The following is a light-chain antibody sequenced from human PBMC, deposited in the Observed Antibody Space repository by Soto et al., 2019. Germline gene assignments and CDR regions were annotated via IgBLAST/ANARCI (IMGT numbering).Light chain of an antibody. CDR3: QQYYTYAT. CDR2: DAS. Sequence: DIQLTLSTSSLSASVGYRVTITCRASQSISSYLNWYQQKPGKAPKPLIFDASTLRTGVPSRFSGSGSGSEFNFTITGLQPDDFATYFCQQYYTYATFGHGTRLEIK. V-gene: IGKV1-5*01. J-gene: IGKJ5*01. CDR1: QSISSY.